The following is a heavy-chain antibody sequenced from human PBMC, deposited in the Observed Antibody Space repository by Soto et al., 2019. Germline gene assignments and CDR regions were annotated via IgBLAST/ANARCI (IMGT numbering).Heavy chain of an antibody. J-gene: IGHJ4*02. CDR2: LGGNSRSA. D-gene: IGHD2-21*01. CDR3: KGHYSGSGTDPHF. Sequence: EVQLLESGGDFVHPGGSARLSCAASGFSFTTYAFDWVRQTPGRGLEWVAGLGGNSRSAYYADSVEGRFTISRDNSRNTVFLQMNPLRVEDSATYYCKGHYSGSGTDPHFWGQGTLVTVAP. CDR1: GFSFTTYA. V-gene: IGHV3-23*01.